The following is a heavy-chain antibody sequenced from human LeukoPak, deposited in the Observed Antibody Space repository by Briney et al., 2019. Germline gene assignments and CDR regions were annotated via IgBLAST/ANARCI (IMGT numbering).Heavy chain of an antibody. CDR2: ISGRDGST. D-gene: IGHD6-19*01. CDR3: ACSSAWSRQIDY. V-gene: IGHV3-23*01. CDR1: GFTFSSCA. J-gene: IGHJ4*02. Sequence: GGSLRLSCAASGFTFSSCAMSWVRQAPGKGLEWVSGISGRDGSTYYADSVKGRFTTSRDISKNSVYLQMNSLRAEDTAIYHCACSSAWSRQIDYWGQGTLVTVSS.